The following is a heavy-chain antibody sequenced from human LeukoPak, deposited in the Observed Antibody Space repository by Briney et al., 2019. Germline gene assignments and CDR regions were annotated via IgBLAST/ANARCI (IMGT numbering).Heavy chain of an antibody. D-gene: IGHD3-3*01. V-gene: IGHV1-8*03. CDR1: GYTFTSYD. CDR2: MNPNSGNT. Sequence: VASVKVSCKASGYTFTSYDINWVRQATGQGLEWMGWMNPNSGNTGYAQKFQGRVTITRNTSISTACMELSGLRSEDTAVYYCARGRRTISNFQHWGQGTLVTVSS. J-gene: IGHJ1*01. CDR3: ARGRRTISNFQH.